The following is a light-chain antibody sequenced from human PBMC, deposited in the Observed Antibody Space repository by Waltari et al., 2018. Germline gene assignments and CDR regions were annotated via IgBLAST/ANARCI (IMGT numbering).Light chain of an antibody. Sequence: QLVLTQAPSASASLGASVKLTCTLTSGHSNYAIPWHQQQPEKGPRYLMRLNSDGSHTRGDGIPDRFSGSSSGAERYLIISSLQSEDEADYYCQTWTTGIWVFGGGTKLTVL. CDR3: QTWTTGIWV. CDR2: LNSDGSH. J-gene: IGLJ3*02. CDR1: SGHSNYA. V-gene: IGLV4-69*01.